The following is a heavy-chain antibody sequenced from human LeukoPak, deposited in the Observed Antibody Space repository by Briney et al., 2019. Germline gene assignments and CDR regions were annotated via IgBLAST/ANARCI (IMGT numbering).Heavy chain of an antibody. J-gene: IGHJ6*03. CDR1: GYTFTSYY. Sequence: ASVKVSCKASGYTFTSYYMHWVRQAPGQGLEWMGIINPSGGSTSYAQKFQGRVTMTRDMSTSTVYMELSSLRSDDTAVYYCASRIAAAGTDYYYMDVWGKGTTVTVSS. CDR2: INPSGGST. CDR3: ASRIAAAGTDYYYMDV. D-gene: IGHD6-13*01. V-gene: IGHV1-46*01.